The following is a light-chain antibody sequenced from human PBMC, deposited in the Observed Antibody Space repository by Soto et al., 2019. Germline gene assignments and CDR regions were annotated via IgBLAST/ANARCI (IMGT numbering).Light chain of an antibody. CDR3: KSYAGSNTYV. Sequence: QSALTQPPSASGSPGQSVTISCTGTKNDIGVYDFVSWYQHHPGKAPRLIIYEVVQRPSGVPDRFSGSKSGNTASLPVSGLQAADEAAYFCKSYAGSNTYVFGSGTKVTVL. CDR2: EVV. V-gene: IGLV2-8*01. J-gene: IGLJ1*01. CDR1: KNDIGVYDF.